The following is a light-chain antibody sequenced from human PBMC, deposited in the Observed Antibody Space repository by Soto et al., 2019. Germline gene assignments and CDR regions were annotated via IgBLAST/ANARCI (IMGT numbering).Light chain of an antibody. CDR1: QGIRKD. CDR3: LQDYNYPQAS. CDR2: GAS. Sequence: AVQMTQSPSSLSASVGDRVTITCRASQGIRKDLGWYQQKVGKAPKVLIYGASNLHSGVPTRFSGSGSGTDFTLTISNLQPEDVATYYCLQDYNYPQASFGQGTKVEMK. J-gene: IGKJ2*01. V-gene: IGKV1-6*01.